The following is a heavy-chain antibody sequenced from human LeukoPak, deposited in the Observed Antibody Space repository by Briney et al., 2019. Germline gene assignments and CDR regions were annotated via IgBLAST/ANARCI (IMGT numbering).Heavy chain of an antibody. D-gene: IGHD5-12*01. CDR3: ARDLGYDGFDWAP. V-gene: IGHV4-34*01. CDR1: GGSFSGYY. Sequence: SETLSLTCVVYGGSFSGYYWTWIRQPPGKGLQWIGEINHSGRTNYIPSLKSRVTISVDTSKNQFSLKLSSVTAADTAVYYCARDLGYDGFDWAPWGQGTLVTVSS. CDR2: INHSGRT. J-gene: IGHJ5*02.